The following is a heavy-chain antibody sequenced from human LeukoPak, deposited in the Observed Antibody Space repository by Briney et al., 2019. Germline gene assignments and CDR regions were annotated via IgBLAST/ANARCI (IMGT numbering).Heavy chain of an antibody. Sequence: ASVKVPCKASGYTFTGYYMHWVRQAPGQGLEWMGWINPNSGGTNYAQKFQGRVTMTRDTSISTAYMELSRLRSDDTAVYYCARGWYYDFWSGYYIFDYWGQGTLVTVSS. D-gene: IGHD3-3*01. CDR3: ARGWYYDFWSGYYIFDY. CDR2: INPNSGGT. CDR1: GYTFTGYY. V-gene: IGHV1-2*02. J-gene: IGHJ4*02.